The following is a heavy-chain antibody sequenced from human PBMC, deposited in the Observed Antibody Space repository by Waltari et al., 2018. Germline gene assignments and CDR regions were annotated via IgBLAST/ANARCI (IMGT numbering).Heavy chain of an antibody. CDR1: GGSFSGYY. V-gene: IGHV4-34*01. CDR3: ARGRPLGWYRAGSTFDY. D-gene: IGHD2-21*01. J-gene: IGHJ4*02. Sequence: QVQLQQWGAGLLKPSETLSLTCAVYGGSFSGYYWSWIRQPPGKGLEWIGEINHSGSTNYNPSLKSRVTISVDTSKNQFSLKLSSVTAADTAVYYCARGRPLGWYRAGSTFDYWGQGTLVTVSS. CDR2: INHSGST.